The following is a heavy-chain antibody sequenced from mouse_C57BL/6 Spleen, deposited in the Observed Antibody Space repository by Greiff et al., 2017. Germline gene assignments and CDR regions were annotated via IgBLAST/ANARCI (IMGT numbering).Heavy chain of an antibody. J-gene: IGHJ4*01. D-gene: IGHD1-1*01. CDR2: IDPEDGDT. CDR1: GFNIKDYY. CDR3: YGSSYDYAMDY. V-gene: IGHV14-1*01. Sequence: VQLQQSGAELVRPGASVKLSCTASGFNIKDYYMHWVKQRPEQGLEWIGRIDPEDGDTEYAPKFQGKATMTADTSSNTAYLQLSSLTSEDTAVYYCYGSSYDYAMDYWGQGTSVTVSS.